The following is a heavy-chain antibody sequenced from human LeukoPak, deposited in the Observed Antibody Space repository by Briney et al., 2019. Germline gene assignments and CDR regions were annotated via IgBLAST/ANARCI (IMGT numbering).Heavy chain of an antibody. CDR3: ARGAYYGSGQHWYFDL. Sequence: ASVKVSCKASGYTFTSYDINWVRQATGQGLEWMGWMNPNSGNTGYAQKFQGRVTMTRNTSISTAYMELSSLRSEDTAVYYCARGAYYGSGQHWYFDLWGRGTLVTVSS. CDR1: GYTFTSYD. J-gene: IGHJ2*01. CDR2: MNPNSGNT. V-gene: IGHV1-8*01. D-gene: IGHD3-10*01.